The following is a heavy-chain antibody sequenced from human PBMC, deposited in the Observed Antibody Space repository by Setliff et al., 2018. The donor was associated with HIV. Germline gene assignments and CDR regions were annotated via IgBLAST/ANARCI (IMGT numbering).Heavy chain of an antibody. Sequence: SETLSLTCAVSGGSITNKYWSWIRQPPGKGLEWLGYVSSSGTTNYTPSLESRLTISVDTSKNQVSLRSSSLTAADTAVYFCARVVSRREDRGTWMKLWLAPYYMDVWGKGTTVTVSS. CDR2: VSSSGTT. J-gene: IGHJ6*03. D-gene: IGHD3-10*01. V-gene: IGHV4-59*01. CDR3: ARVVSRREDRGTWMKLWLAPYYMDV. CDR1: GGSITNKY.